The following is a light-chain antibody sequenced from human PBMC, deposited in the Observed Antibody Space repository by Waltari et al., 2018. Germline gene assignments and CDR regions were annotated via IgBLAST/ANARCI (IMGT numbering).Light chain of an antibody. V-gene: IGLV3-1*01. J-gene: IGLJ2*01. CDR1: QLGDKY. Sequence: SYELTQPPSVSVSPGQTASITCSGDQLGDKYACWYQQKPGQSPVLVIYQDSKRPSGIPERFSGSNSGNTATLTISGTQAMDEADYYCQAWDSSILFGGGTKLTVL. CDR2: QDS. CDR3: QAWDSSIL.